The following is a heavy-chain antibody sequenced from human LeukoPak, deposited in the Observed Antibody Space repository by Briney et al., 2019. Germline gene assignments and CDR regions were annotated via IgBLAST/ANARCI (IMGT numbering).Heavy chain of an antibody. CDR3: AKIRLDYGHDNDFGS. CDR1: RFSFSSYT. Sequence: PGGSLRLSCAASRFSFSSYTMNWVRQAPGKGLEWVSSISSSSTYIYYTDSVKGRFTISRDDAKNSLYLQMNSLRVEDTAVYYCAKIRLDYGHDNDFGSWGQGTLVTVSS. CDR2: ISSSSTYI. J-gene: IGHJ4*02. D-gene: IGHD4/OR15-4a*01. V-gene: IGHV3-21*01.